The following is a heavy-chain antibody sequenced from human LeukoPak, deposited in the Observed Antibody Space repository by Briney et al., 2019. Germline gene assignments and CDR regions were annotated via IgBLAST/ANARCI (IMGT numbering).Heavy chain of an antibody. D-gene: IGHD2-2*01. Sequence: GGSLRLSCAASAFPISNYAMHWVRQAPGKGLEWVAVISHDERNIFYADSVKGRFTISRDNAKNSLYLQMNSLRDEDTAVYYCARDVLSYGYSGVDYWGQGTLVTVSS. V-gene: IGHV3-33*05. CDR1: AFPISNYA. CDR2: ISHDERNI. J-gene: IGHJ4*02. CDR3: ARDVLSYGYSGVDY.